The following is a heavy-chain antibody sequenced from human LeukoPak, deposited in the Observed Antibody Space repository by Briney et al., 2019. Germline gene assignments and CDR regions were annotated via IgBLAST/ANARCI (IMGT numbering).Heavy chain of an antibody. CDR3: AKPYCSSSSCYGVLNS. CDR1: GFSFTSYG. J-gene: IGHJ4*02. CDR2: VSYDGSNK. V-gene: IGHV3-30*18. D-gene: IGHD2-2*01. Sequence: QPGGSLRLSCAASGFSFTSYGMHWVRQAPGKGLEWVAIVSYDGSNKYYTDSVKGRFTISRDNSNNTLCLQMNSLTVEDTAVYYCAKPYCSSSSCYGVLNSWGQGTLVTVSS.